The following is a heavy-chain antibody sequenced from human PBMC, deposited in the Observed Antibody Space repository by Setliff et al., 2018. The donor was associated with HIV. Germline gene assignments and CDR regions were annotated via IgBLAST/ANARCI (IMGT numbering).Heavy chain of an antibody. CDR3: ARVRGRYYYHYAMDV. J-gene: IGHJ6*02. Sequence: SETLSLTCTVSGASISSSSYYWGWIRQPPGKGLEWIGSIYYSGSSYYNPSLKSRVTISVDTSKNQFSLKLSSVTAADTAVYYCARVRGRYYYHYAMDVWGQGTTVTVSS. CDR2: IYYSGSS. D-gene: IGHD3-10*01. CDR1: GASISSSSYY. V-gene: IGHV4-39*07.